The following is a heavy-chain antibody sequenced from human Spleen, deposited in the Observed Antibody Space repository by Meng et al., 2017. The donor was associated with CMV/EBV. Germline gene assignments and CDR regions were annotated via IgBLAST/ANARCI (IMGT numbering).Heavy chain of an antibody. Sequence: SETLSLTCTVSGGSISSYYWSWIRQPPGKGLEWIGYIYYSGSTTYNSSLKSRVTISVDTSKNQFSLKLSSVTAADTAVYYCARDIASVVVPAAIRYYYYYGMDVWGQGTTVTVSS. D-gene: IGHD2-2*01. CDR2: IYYSGST. CDR1: GGSISSYY. CDR3: ARDIASVVVPAAIRYYYYYGMDV. J-gene: IGHJ6*02. V-gene: IGHV4-59*01.